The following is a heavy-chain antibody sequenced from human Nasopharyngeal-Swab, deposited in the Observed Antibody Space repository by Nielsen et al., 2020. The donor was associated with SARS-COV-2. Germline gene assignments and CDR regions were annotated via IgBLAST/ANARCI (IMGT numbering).Heavy chain of an antibody. Sequence: SEPLSLTCTVSGGSISSGSYYWSWIRQPAGKGLEWIGRIYTSGSTNYNPSLKSRVTISVDTSKNQFSLKLSSVTAADTAVYYCARDYYYDSSGPPDYWGQGTLVTVSS. CDR2: IYTSGST. D-gene: IGHD3-22*01. CDR3: ARDYYYDSSGPPDY. J-gene: IGHJ4*02. V-gene: IGHV4-61*02. CDR1: GGSISSGSYY.